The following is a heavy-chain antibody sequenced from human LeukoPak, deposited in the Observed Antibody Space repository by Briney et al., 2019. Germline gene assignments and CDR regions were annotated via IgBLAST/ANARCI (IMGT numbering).Heavy chain of an antibody. V-gene: IGHV3-23*01. D-gene: IGHD5-24*01. CDR3: AKAQVGRWLQFDY. Sequence: GGSLRLSCAASGFTFSSYAMSWVRQAPGKGLERGSVISGSGGTKHHADSVKGRFTISRDNSKNTLYLQMNSLRAEDTAVYCCAKAQVGRWLQFDYWGQGTLVTVSS. CDR1: GFTFSSYA. J-gene: IGHJ4*02. CDR2: ISGSGGTK.